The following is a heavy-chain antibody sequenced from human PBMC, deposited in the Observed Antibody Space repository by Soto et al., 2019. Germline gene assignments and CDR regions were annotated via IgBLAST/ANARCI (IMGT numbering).Heavy chain of an antibody. D-gene: IGHD3-22*01. CDR1: GGSFSSSTYY. Sequence: QLQLQESGRGLVKSSETLSLTCTVSGGSFSSSTYYWGWIRQPPGKGLEWIGSMYSGGNTYYNPSLKSRVSASVDPSKNHFSLKLPSVTAADTAMYYCARQPYDSTGYYYGAWGQGTLVTVSS. V-gene: IGHV4-39*01. J-gene: IGHJ5*02. CDR3: ARQPYDSTGYYYGA. CDR2: MYSGGNT.